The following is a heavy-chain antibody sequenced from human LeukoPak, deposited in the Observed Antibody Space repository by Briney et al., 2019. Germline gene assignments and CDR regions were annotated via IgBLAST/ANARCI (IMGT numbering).Heavy chain of an antibody. D-gene: IGHD1-26*01. Sequence: SETLSLTCTISGGSVSDYYWSWIRQPPGKGLEWIGYIYYSGSTSYNPSLKSRVTISVDTSKKQFSLKLSSVTAADTAFYYCARYIVSYPHDAFDIWGQGTMVTASS. CDR3: ARYIVSYPHDAFDI. V-gene: IGHV4-59*02. J-gene: IGHJ3*02. CDR2: IYYSGST. CDR1: GGSVSDYY.